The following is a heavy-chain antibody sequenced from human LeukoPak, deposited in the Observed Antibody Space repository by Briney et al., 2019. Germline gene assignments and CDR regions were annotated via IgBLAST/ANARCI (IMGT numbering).Heavy chain of an antibody. CDR2: IKHDGSEI. CDR1: GFTFSSFW. J-gene: IGHJ5*02. V-gene: IGHV3-7*01. CDR3: ARGLITIPNWFDP. Sequence: PGGSLRLSCAASGFTFSSFWMSWVRQAPGKGLEWVANIKHDGSEIYYVDSVKGRFTISRDNAKNSLYMQMNSLRTEDTAIYYCARGLITIPNWFDPWGQGTLVIVSS. D-gene: IGHD3-3*01.